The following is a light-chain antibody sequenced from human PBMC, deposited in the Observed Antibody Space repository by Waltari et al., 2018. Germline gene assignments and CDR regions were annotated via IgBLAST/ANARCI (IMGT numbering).Light chain of an antibody. CDR3: QQYNSYSIT. V-gene: IGKV1-5*03. CDR2: KAS. J-gene: IGKJ5*01. CDR1: QTISSW. Sequence: DIQMTQSPSTLSASVGDRVTITCRASQTISSWLAWYQRKPGKAPKLLIYKASTLESGVPSRVSGRGSVTEFTLTISSLQPDDFATYYCQQYNSYSITFGQGTRLEIK.